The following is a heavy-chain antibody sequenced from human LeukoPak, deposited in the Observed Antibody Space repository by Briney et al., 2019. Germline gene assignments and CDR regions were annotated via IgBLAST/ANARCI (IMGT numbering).Heavy chain of an antibody. J-gene: IGHJ4*02. Sequence: SETLSLTCAVSGYSISSGYYWGWIRQPPGKGLEWIGSIYHSGSTYYNPSLKSRVTISVDTSKNQFSLKLSSVTAADTAVYYCARGPLHDYWGQGTLVTVSS. D-gene: IGHD5-24*01. CDR3: ARGPLHDY. V-gene: IGHV4-38-2*01. CDR1: GYSISSGYY. CDR2: IYHSGST.